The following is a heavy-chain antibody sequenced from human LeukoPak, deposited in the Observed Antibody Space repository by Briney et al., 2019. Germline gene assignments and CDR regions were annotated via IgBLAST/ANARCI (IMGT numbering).Heavy chain of an antibody. V-gene: IGHV4-39*07. CDR3: ARETSAWGRSRGPFDI. J-gene: IGHJ3*02. Sequence: SETLSLTCTVSGGSIRSTSNYWGWIRQPPGKGLEWIGSLYFSGSTYNNPSLKSRVTISVDTSKNQFSLKLSSVTAADTAVYYWARETSAWGRSRGPFDIWGQR. CDR1: GGSIRSTSNY. D-gene: IGHD3-16*01. CDR2: LYFSGST.